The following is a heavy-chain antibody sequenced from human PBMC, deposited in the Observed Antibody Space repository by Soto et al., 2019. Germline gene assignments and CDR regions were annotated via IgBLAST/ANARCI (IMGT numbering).Heavy chain of an antibody. CDR2: INHSGST. CDR1: GGSFSGYY. Sequence: PSETLSLTCAVYGGSFSGYYWSWIRQPPGKGLEWIGEINHSGSTNYNPSLKSRVTISVDTSKNQFSLKLSSVTAADTAVYYCARRGIMITFGAVIVLPYYYYGMDGWGPGTTVTVFS. J-gene: IGHJ6*02. CDR3: ARRGIMITFGAVIVLPYYYYGMDG. V-gene: IGHV4-34*01. D-gene: IGHD3-16*02.